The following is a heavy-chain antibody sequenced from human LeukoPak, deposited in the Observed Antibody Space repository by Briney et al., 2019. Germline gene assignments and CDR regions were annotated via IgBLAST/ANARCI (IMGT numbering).Heavy chain of an antibody. CDR1: GYTFTSYG. CDR2: ISAYNGNT. D-gene: IGHD4-11*01. V-gene: IGHV1-18*01. CDR3: ARDLHPTLDY. J-gene: IGHJ4*02. Sequence: ASVTVSCTASGYTFTSYGISWVRQAPGQGLEWMGWISAYNGNTNYAQKLQGRVTMTIDTSTSTAYMELRSLRSDDTAVYYCARDLHPTLDYWGQETLVTVSS.